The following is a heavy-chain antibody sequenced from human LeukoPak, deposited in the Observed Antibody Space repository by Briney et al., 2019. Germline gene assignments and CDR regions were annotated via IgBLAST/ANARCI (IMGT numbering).Heavy chain of an antibody. CDR3: ARSGTQLWLGPHVLYFDY. Sequence: ASVKVSCKASGYTFTGYYMHWVRQAPGQGLEWMGWINPNSGGTNYAQKFQGRVTTTRDTSISTAYMELSRLRSDDTAVYYCARSGTQLWLGPHVLYFDYWGQGTLVTVSS. CDR2: INPNSGGT. CDR1: GYTFTGYY. D-gene: IGHD5-18*01. J-gene: IGHJ4*02. V-gene: IGHV1-2*02.